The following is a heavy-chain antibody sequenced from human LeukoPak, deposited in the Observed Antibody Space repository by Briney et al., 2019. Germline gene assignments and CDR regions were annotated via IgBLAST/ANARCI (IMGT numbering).Heavy chain of an antibody. CDR2: FYTSGST. V-gene: IGHV4-4*07. J-gene: IGHJ4*02. CDR3: ARDRGGYPAY. Sequence: SETLSLTCTVSGGSISSYYWSWIRQPAGQGLEWIGRFYTSGSTNYNPSLKSRVTMSVDTSKNQFSLKLSSVTAADTAMYYCARDRGGYPAYWGQGTLVTVSS. CDR1: GGSISSYY. D-gene: IGHD3-22*01.